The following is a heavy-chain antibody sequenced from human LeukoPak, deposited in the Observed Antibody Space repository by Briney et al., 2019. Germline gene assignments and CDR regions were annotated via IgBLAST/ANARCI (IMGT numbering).Heavy chain of an antibody. CDR2: ISYDGSNE. V-gene: IGHV3-30*18. CDR3: AKNRHTYAYIPIRYYFDY. J-gene: IGHJ4*02. Sequence: GGSLRLSCAASGFTFNSYGMHWVRQAPGKGLEWVAVISYDGSNEYFADSVKGRFTISRDNSKNTLFLQMNSLRAEDTAMYYCAKNRHTYAYIPIRYYFDYWGQGALVTVSS. CDR1: GFTFNSYG. D-gene: IGHD3-16*01.